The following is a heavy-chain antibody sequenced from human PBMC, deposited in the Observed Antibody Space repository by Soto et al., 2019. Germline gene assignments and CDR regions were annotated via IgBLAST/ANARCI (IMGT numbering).Heavy chain of an antibody. CDR3: ARRAETNGWNGFGADKYYFDF. Sequence: ASVKVSCKASGYTFTSYDIYGVRQATGQGLEWMGWMNPNTGNSGYAQKFQGRVTMTSDTSISTAHMELSSLRSEDTAVYYCARRAETNGWNGFGADKYYFDFWGQGTLVTVSS. CDR1: GYTFTSYD. J-gene: IGHJ4*02. V-gene: IGHV1-8*01. D-gene: IGHD1-1*01. CDR2: MNPNTGNS.